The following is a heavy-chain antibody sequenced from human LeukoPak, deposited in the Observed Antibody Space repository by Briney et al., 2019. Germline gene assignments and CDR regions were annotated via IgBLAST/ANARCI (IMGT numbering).Heavy chain of an antibody. J-gene: IGHJ3*02. CDR3: ARSPFSGDDDAFDI. V-gene: IGHV1-45*02. CDR2: ITPFNGNA. CDR1: GYTFTYRY. Sequence: GSSVKVSCKASGYTFTYRYLHWVRQAPGQALEWMGWITPFNGNANYAQQFQDRVTITRDRSRNTVYMELNSLRFEDTAMYYCARSPFSGDDDAFDIWGQGTMVTVSS. D-gene: IGHD5-12*01.